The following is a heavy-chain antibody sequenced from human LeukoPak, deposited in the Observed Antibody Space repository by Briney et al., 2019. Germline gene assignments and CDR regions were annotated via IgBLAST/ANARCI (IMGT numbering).Heavy chain of an antibody. V-gene: IGHV3-30*02. CDR1: GFTFSSYG. CDR2: IRYDGSNK. Sequence: PGGSLRLSCAASGFTFSSYGMHWVRQAPGKGLEWVAFIRYDGSNKYYADSVKGRFTISRDNSKNTLYLQMNSLRAEDTAVYYCAKVGGGITISGVVISHYYYYMDVWGKGTTVTVSS. J-gene: IGHJ6*03. D-gene: IGHD3-3*01. CDR3: AKVGGGITISGVVISHYYYYMDV.